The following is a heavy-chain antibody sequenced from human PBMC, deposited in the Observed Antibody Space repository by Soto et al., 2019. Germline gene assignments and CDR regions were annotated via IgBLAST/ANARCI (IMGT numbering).Heavy chain of an antibody. CDR2: ISAYNGNT. CDR1: GYTFTSYG. J-gene: IGHJ5*02. V-gene: IGHV1-18*01. D-gene: IGHD3-16*02. Sequence: QVQLVQSGAEVKKPGASVKVSCKASGYTFTSYGISWVRQAPGQGLEWMGWISAYNGNTNYAQKLKGRVTMTTDTSTSTAYMELRSLRSDDTAVYYCARGKYDYVWGSYRYTTWFDPWGQGTLVTVSS. CDR3: ARGKYDYVWGSYRYTTWFDP.